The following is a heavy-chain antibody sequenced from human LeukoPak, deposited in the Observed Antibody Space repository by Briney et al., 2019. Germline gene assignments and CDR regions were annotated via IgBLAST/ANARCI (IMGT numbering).Heavy chain of an antibody. J-gene: IGHJ4*02. Sequence: PSETLSLTCAVYGGSFSGYYWSWIRQPPGKGLEWIGEINHSGSTNYNPSLKSRVTTSVDTSKNQFSLKLSSVTAADTAVYYCARGRSGYSYGTRDYWGQGTLVTVSS. CDR1: GGSFSGYY. CDR3: ARGRSGYSYGTRDY. D-gene: IGHD5-18*01. CDR2: INHSGST. V-gene: IGHV4-34*01.